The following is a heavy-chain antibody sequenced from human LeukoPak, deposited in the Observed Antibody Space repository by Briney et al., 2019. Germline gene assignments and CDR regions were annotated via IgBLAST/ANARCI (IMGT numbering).Heavy chain of an antibody. Sequence: SVKVSCKASGGTFSSYAISWVRQAPGQGLEWMGRIIPIFGIANYAQKFQGRVTITADKSTSTAYMELRSLRSEDTAVYYCARDTRCSSSSCQKVTPRLYYYYGMDVWGEGTTVTVSS. CDR1: GGTFSSYA. CDR3: ARDTRCSSSSCQKVTPRLYYYYGMDV. D-gene: IGHD2-2*01. CDR2: IIPIFGIA. J-gene: IGHJ6*04. V-gene: IGHV1-69*04.